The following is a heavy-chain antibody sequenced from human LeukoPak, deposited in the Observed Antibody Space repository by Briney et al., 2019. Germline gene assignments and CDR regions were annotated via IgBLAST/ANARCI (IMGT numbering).Heavy chain of an antibody. Sequence: PGGSLRLSCAASRFTFSHYWMHWVRQAPGKGLVWVSDITGDGSGTNYADSVKGRFTISRDNAKNTLYLQMNSLRADDTAVYYCSRKTWFDSWGQGTLVTVSS. CDR3: SRKTWFDS. V-gene: IGHV3-74*01. J-gene: IGHJ5*01. CDR1: RFTFSHYW. CDR2: ITGDGSGT.